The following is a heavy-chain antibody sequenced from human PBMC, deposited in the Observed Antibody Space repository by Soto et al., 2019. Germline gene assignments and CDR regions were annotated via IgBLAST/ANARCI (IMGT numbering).Heavy chain of an antibody. D-gene: IGHD3-10*01. CDR3: VKGASGLLWFCDF. J-gene: IGHJ4*02. CDR1: GFTFSTNA. Sequence: GGSLRLSCAASGFTFSTNAMSWVRQAPGKGLEWVSTISGSATNTYYADSVKGRFTISRDNSRDTLYLEMNTLRAEDTAVYYCVKGASGLLWFCDFWGQGTLVTVSS. CDR2: ISGSATNT. V-gene: IGHV3-23*01.